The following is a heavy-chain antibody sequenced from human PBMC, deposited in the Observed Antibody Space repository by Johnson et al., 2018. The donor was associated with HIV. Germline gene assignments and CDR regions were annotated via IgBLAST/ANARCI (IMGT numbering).Heavy chain of an antibody. Sequence: VQLVESGGGLVKPGGSLRLSCAASGFTFSNAWMTWVRQAPGKGLEWVGRIKSKTDVGTTDYAAPVKGRFTISRDDSKNTLYLQMSSLKTEDTAVYYCAKGRGYDYDALDCWGQGTMVTVSS. D-gene: IGHD5-12*01. CDR3: AKGRGYDYDALDC. CDR1: GFTFSNAW. V-gene: IGHV3-15*01. J-gene: IGHJ3*01. CDR2: IKSKTDVGTT.